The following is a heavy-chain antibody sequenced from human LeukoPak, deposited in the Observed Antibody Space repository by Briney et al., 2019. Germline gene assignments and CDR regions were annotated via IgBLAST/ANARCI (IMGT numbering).Heavy chain of an antibody. J-gene: IGHJ5*02. CDR2: IYYSGST. Sequence: PSETLSLTCTVSGGSISSNNYYWGWIRQPPGKGLEWIGSIYYSGSTYYNPSLKSRVTISVDTSKNQFSLNLTSVTAADTAVYYCARGGSSWSSNWFDPWGQGTLVTVSS. D-gene: IGHD6-13*01. V-gene: IGHV4-39*07. CDR1: GGSISSNNYY. CDR3: ARGGSSWSSNWFDP.